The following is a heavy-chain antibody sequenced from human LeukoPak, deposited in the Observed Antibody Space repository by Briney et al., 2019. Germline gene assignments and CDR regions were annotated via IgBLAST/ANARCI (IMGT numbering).Heavy chain of an antibody. V-gene: IGHV3-23*01. CDR3: ANWIGSSSRDY. J-gene: IGHJ4*02. Sequence: GGSLRLSCAASGFTFSTYTMTWVRQAPGKGLEWVSGINSNGDEIYYADSVRGRFTISRDNSNNALYLQMDSLRTEDTAVYYCANWIGSSSRDYWGQGTLVTVSS. CDR1: GFTFSTYT. D-gene: IGHD6-6*01. CDR2: INSNGDEI.